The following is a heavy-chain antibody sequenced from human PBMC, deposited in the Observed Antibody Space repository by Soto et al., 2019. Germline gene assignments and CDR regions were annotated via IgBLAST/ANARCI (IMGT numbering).Heavy chain of an antibody. CDR3: ASWYHWNHFGMDV. CDR1: GGSIGRGDYY. V-gene: IGHV4-30-4*01. D-gene: IGHD1-20*01. CDR2: IYYSGSA. J-gene: IGHJ6*02. Sequence: PSETLALSCRVSGGSIGRGDYYWSGIRQPPGKGLEWIGYIYYSGSAYYNPSLKSRLTISVDTSKNQFSLKLRSVTAADTAVYYCASWYHWNHFGMDVWGQATTVTLSS.